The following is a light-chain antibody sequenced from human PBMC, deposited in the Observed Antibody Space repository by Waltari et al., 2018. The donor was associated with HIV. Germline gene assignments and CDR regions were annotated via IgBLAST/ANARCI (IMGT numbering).Light chain of an antibody. CDR2: DLT. CDR1: SSDVGGYNY. Sequence: QSALTQPRSVSGSPGQSVTISCTGTSSDVGGYNYVSWYQQLPGKAPKLMIYDLTERPSGVPDRFPGSKSGNTASLTISGLQAEDEADYYCCSFAGSYTWLFGGGTKLTVL. V-gene: IGLV2-11*01. J-gene: IGLJ2*01. CDR3: CSFAGSYTWL.